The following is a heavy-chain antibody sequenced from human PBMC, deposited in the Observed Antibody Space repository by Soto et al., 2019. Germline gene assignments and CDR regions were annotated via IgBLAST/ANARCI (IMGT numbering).Heavy chain of an antibody. J-gene: IGHJ4*02. CDR2: IKQDGSEK. Sequence: GGSLRLSCAASGFTFSSYWMSWVRQAPGKGLEWVANIKQDGSEKYYVDSVKGRFTISRDNAKNSLYLQMNSLRAEDTAVYYCARGGYSSSWYLGYWGQGTLVTVSS. D-gene: IGHD6-13*01. CDR3: ARGGYSSSWYLGY. V-gene: IGHV3-7*03. CDR1: GFTFSSYW.